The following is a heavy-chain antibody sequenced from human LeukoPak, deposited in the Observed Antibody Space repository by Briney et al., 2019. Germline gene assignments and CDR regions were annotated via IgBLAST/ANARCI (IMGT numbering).Heavy chain of an antibody. CDR2: ISSSGSAI. Sequence: GGSLRLSCAASGFTFSSYEMNWVRQAPGKGLEWVSYISSSGSAIYYADSVRGGFTISGDNAKNSLYLQINSLRAEDTAVYYCARRASVVVPPRYGMDVWGKGTTLTVS. V-gene: IGHV3-48*03. CDR1: GFTFSSYE. D-gene: IGHD2-2*01. CDR3: ARRASVVVPPRYGMDV. J-gene: IGHJ6*04.